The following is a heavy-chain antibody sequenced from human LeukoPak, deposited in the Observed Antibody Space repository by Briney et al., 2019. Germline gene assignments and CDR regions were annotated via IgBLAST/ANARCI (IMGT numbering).Heavy chain of an antibody. CDR2: IYSGGST. V-gene: IGHV3-53*04. J-gene: IGHJ5*02. CDR3: ARGGGSNWFDP. D-gene: IGHD2-15*01. Sequence: GGSLRLSCGASGLTFNIYALSWVRQAPGKGLEWVSVIYSGGSTYYADSVKGRFTISRHNSKNTLYLQMNSLRAEDTAVYYCARGGGSNWFDPWGQGTLVTASS. CDR1: GLTFNIYA.